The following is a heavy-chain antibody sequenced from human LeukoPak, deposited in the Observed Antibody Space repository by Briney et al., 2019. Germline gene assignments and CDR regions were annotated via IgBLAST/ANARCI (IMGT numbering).Heavy chain of an antibody. V-gene: IGHV1-8*01. Sequence: GASVKVSCKASGYTFSSYDINWVRQAPGQGLEWMGWMNPNSGNTGYAQKFQGRVTMTRDTSMSTAYMELSSLRSEDAAVYYCARGTPSCSSASCYNYWGQGTLVTVSS. CDR3: ARGTPSCSSASCYNY. D-gene: IGHD2-2*02. J-gene: IGHJ4*02. CDR2: MNPNSGNT. CDR1: GYTFSSYD.